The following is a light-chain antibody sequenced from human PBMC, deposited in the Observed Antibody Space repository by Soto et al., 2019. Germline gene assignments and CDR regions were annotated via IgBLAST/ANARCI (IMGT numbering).Light chain of an antibody. CDR1: QSVTSSY. CDR2: ATS. V-gene: IGKV3-20*01. J-gene: IGKJ4*01. CDR3: QQYDSSHVT. Sequence: ENVLTQSPGTLSLFPGERATLSCRASQSVTSSYLAWYQQKPGQAPSLLIYATSSRATGIPDRFSGSGSGTDFTLTISRLEPEDFAVSYCQQYDSSHVTFGGGTKVEIK.